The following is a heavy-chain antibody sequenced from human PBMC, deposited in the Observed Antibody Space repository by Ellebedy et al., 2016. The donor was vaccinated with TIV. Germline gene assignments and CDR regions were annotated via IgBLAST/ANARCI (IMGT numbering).Heavy chain of an antibody. Sequence: ASVKVSCKPSGYIFTTYDIKWVRQATGQGLEWMGWMNPDSGETGSAQKFQGRVTMTRDTSKATAYMELRSLTSEDTAVYYCARVTANNWFDLWGQGTQVIVSS. V-gene: IGHV1-8*01. CDR3: ARVTANNWFDL. CDR2: MNPDSGET. CDR1: GYIFTTYD. D-gene: IGHD1-20*01. J-gene: IGHJ5*02.